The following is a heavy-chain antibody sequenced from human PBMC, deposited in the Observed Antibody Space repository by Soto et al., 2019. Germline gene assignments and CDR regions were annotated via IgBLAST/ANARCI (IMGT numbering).Heavy chain of an antibody. D-gene: IGHD3-22*01. CDR2: IYYSGST. Sequence: QVQLQESGPGLVKPSQTLSLTCTVSGGSISSGGYYWSWIRQHPGKGLEWIGYIYYSGSTYYNPSLKSRVTISVDTSKNQFSLKLSSVTAADTTVYYCARTTKNYYDSSGYENFDYWGQGTLVTVSS. V-gene: IGHV4-31*03. CDR3: ARTTKNYYDSSGYENFDY. J-gene: IGHJ4*02. CDR1: GGSISSGGYY.